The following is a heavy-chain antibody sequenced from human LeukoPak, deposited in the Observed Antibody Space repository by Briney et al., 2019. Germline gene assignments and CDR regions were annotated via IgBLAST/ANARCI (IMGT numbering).Heavy chain of an antibody. CDR3: ARERTHYYYFDY. Sequence: GGSLRLSCAAPGFTFSSYWMHWVRQAPGKGLVWVSRINSDGSSTSYADSVKGRFTISRDNAKNALYLQMNSLRAEDTAVYYCARERTHYYYFDYWGQGTLVTVSS. CDR1: GFTFSSYW. J-gene: IGHJ4*02. D-gene: IGHD2/OR15-2a*01. V-gene: IGHV3-74*01. CDR2: INSDGSST.